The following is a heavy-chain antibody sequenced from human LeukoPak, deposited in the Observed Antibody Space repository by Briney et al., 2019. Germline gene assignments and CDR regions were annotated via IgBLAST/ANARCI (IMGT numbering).Heavy chain of an antibody. CDR1: GFTFSSYG. CDR3: AKGGRGVLKLRNPLDY. Sequence: GGSLRLSCAASGFTFSSYGMHWVRQAPGKGLEWVAVISYDGSNKYYADSVKGRFTISRDNSKNTLYLQMNSLRAEDTAVYYCAKGGRGVLKLRNPLDYWGQGTLVTVSS. J-gene: IGHJ4*02. CDR2: ISYDGSNK. V-gene: IGHV3-30*18. D-gene: IGHD1-26*01.